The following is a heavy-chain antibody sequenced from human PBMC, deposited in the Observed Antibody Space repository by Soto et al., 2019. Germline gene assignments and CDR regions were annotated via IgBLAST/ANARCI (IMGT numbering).Heavy chain of an antibody. J-gene: IGHJ5*02. CDR1: GFTFSSYG. Sequence: QVQLVESGGGVVQPGRSLRLSCAASGFTFSSYGMHWVRQAPGKGLEWVAVISYDGSNKYYADSVKGRFTISRDNSKNPLYLQMNSLRAEDTAVYYCAKDPLAYSGSYSGRENNWFDPWGQGTLVTVSS. D-gene: IGHD1-26*01. V-gene: IGHV3-30*18. CDR2: ISYDGSNK. CDR3: AKDPLAYSGSYSGRENNWFDP.